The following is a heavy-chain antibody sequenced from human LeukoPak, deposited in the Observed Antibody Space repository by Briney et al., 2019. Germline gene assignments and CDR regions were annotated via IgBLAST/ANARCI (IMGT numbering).Heavy chain of an antibody. Sequence: GESLKISCKGSGYGFTSYWIGWVRQMPGKGLEWMGIIYPGDSDTRYSPSFQGQVTISADRSINTAYLQWSSLKASDTAMYYCARLVYGGNSGGDSWGQGTLVTVSS. J-gene: IGHJ4*02. CDR2: IYPGDSDT. D-gene: IGHD4-23*01. CDR3: ARLVYGGNSGGDS. CDR1: GYGFTSYW. V-gene: IGHV5-51*01.